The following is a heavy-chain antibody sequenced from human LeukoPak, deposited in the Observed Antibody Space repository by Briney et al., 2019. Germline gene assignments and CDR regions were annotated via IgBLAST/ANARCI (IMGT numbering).Heavy chain of an antibody. CDR2: IYHSGST. Sequence: PSETLSLTCAVSGGSISSSNWWNWVRQPPGKGLEWIGQIYHSGSTNYNPSLKTRVTISVDKSKSQFSLNLTSVTAADTAVYYCASAYYDFWSGYYPHYYMDVWGKGTTVTVSS. CDR1: GGSISSSNW. D-gene: IGHD3-3*01. J-gene: IGHJ6*03. V-gene: IGHV4-4*02. CDR3: ASAYYDFWSGYYPHYYMDV.